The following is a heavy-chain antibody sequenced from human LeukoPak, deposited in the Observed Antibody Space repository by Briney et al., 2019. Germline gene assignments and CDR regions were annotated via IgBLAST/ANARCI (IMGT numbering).Heavy chain of an antibody. CDR1: GGSISSYY. CDR2: IYSSGRT. CDR3: GRRGMVRGVTIPHPFDY. Sequence: PSETLSLTCSVSGGSISSYYWSWIRQPPGKGLEWIGYIYSSGRTSYNPSLKSRVTISVDTSNNQFSLRLSSVTAADTAVYYCGRRGMVRGVTIPHPFDYWGQGTLVTVSS. D-gene: IGHD3-10*01. J-gene: IGHJ4*02. V-gene: IGHV4-59*12.